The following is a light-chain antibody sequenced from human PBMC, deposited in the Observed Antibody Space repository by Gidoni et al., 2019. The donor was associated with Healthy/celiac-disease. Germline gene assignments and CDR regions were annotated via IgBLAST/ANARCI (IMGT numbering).Light chain of an antibody. CDR3: QQYGSSPQT. J-gene: IGKJ1*01. CDR2: GAS. Sequence: EIVLKQSPGTLSLSPGERATLSCRASQSVSSSYLAWYQQKPGQAPRLLIYGASSRATGLPDRFSGSGSGTDFTLTICRLEPEDFAVYYCQQYGSSPQTFGQGTKVEIK. CDR1: QSVSSSY. V-gene: IGKV3-20*01.